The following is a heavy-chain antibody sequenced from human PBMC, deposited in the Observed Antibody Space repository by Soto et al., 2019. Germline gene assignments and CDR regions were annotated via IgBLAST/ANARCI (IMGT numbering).Heavy chain of an antibody. J-gene: IGHJ4*02. D-gene: IGHD2-8*02. CDR1: GTSSSRKY. Sequence: QVQLQESGPGLVKPSETLSLTCSVSGTSSSRKYWSWIRKPAGKGLEWIGRIFADGTTHYNPSLKSRVTMSVDTSENQFSLRLSSVTAADTAGYYCVSELPGGYSGIFDYWGQGTLVSVSS. V-gene: IGHV4-4*07. CDR3: VSELPGGYSGIFDY. CDR2: IFADGTT.